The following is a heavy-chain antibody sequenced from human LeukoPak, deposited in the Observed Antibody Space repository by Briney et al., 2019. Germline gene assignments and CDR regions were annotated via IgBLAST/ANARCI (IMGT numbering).Heavy chain of an antibody. V-gene: IGHV4-59*01. CDR1: GGSIISYS. CDR3: AREPTLTTFGY. CDR2: ISYSGST. J-gene: IGHJ4*02. D-gene: IGHD4-17*01. Sequence: SETLSLTCTVSGGSIISYSWSCIRQPPGKGLEWIGYISYSGSTNYNPSLQSRVTMSVNTSKNQFSLRLSSVTAADTAGYYCAREPTLTTFGYWGQGALVTVSS.